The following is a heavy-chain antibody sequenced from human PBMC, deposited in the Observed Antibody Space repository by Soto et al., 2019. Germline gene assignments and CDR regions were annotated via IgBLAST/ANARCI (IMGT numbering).Heavy chain of an antibody. J-gene: IGHJ6*02. CDR3: AIYYGSETELPDAETDYYYYGMDV. V-gene: IGHV1-69*13. D-gene: IGHD3-10*01. Sequence: GASVKVSCKASGGTFSSYAISWVRQAPGQGLEWMGGIIPIFGTANYAQKFQGRVTITADESTSTAYMELSSLRSEDTAVYYCAIYYGSETELPDAETDYYYYGMDVWGQGTTVTVSS. CDR2: IIPIFGTA. CDR1: GGTFSSYA.